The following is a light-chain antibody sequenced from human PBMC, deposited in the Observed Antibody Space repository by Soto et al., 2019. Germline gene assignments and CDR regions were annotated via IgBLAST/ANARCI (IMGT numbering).Light chain of an antibody. V-gene: IGLV2-11*01. CDR1: SGDVGRYSF. CDR2: DIY. Sequence: QSLLTQARAVSGSPGQSVTISCTGTSGDVGRYSFVSWYQQHPGKAPKLILYDIYKRPSGVPDRFSGSKSGNTASLTISGLQAEDETDYYCCSHAGSSVVFGTGTKVTVL. J-gene: IGLJ1*01. CDR3: CSHAGSSVV.